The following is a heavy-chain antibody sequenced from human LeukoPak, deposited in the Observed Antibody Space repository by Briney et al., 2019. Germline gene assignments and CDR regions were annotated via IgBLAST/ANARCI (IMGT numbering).Heavy chain of an antibody. CDR1: GYTFTNYG. J-gene: IGHJ4*02. CDR2: ISPYNGNT. CDR3: ARDLEYGSGSSPDY. D-gene: IGHD3-10*01. V-gene: IGHV1-18*01. Sequence: GASVKVSCKASGYTFTNYGISWVRQAPGQGLEWMGWISPYNGNTNYAQKLQGRVTMTTDTSTTTSYMELKSLRSDDTAVYYCARDLEYGSGSSPDYWGQGTLVTVSS.